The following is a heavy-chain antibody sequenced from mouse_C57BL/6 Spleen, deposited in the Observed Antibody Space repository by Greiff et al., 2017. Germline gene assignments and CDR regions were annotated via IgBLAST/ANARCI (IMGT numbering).Heavy chain of an antibody. J-gene: IGHJ2*01. CDR2: IDPEDGDT. Sequence: VQLQQSGAELVRPGASVKLSCTASGFNIKDYYMHWVKQRPEQGLEWIGRIDPEDGDTEYAPKFHGKATMTADTSSNTAYLQLSSLTSEDTAVYYCTTLTTVVAPYFDYWGQGTTLTVSS. CDR1: GFNIKDYY. D-gene: IGHD1-1*01. CDR3: TTLTTVVAPYFDY. V-gene: IGHV14-1*01.